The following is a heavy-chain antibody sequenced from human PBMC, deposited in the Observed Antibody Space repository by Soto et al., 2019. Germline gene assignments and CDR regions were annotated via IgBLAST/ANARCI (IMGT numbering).Heavy chain of an antibody. J-gene: IGHJ4*02. CDR2: ISGSGGST. CDR1: GFTFSSYA. CDR3: GKRLEEVGTADY. D-gene: IGHD1-1*01. V-gene: IGHV3-23*01. Sequence: EVQLLESGGGLVQPGGSLRLSCAASGFTFSSYAMTWVRQAPGKGLEWVSVISGSGGSTYYADSVKGRFTISRDYSRNTLYLQMNSLTVDDTAVYYCGKRLEEVGTADYWCQGTLITVSS.